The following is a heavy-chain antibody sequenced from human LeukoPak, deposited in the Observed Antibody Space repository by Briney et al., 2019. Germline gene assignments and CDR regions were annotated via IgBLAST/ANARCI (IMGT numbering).Heavy chain of an antibody. CDR3: ARDQSYQLPTPAYFQH. Sequence: ASVKVSCKASGYTFTSYGISWVRQAPGPGLEWMGWISAYNGNTNYAQKLQGRVTMTTDTSTSTAYMELRSLRSDDTAVYYCARDQSYQLPTPAYFQHWGQGTLVTVSS. V-gene: IGHV1-18*01. D-gene: IGHD2-2*01. J-gene: IGHJ1*01. CDR2: ISAYNGNT. CDR1: GYTFTSYG.